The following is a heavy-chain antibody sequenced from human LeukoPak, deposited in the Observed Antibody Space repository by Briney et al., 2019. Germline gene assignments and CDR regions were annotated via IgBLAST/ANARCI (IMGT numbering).Heavy chain of an antibody. CDR1: GFTFDDYA. J-gene: IGHJ5*02. Sequence: QAGGSLRLSCAASGFTFDDYAMHWVRQAPGKGLEWVSGISWNSGSIGYADSVKGRFTISRDNAKNSLYLQMNSLRAEDTALYYCAKDSRGADYSSGWYWFDPRGQGTLVTVSS. D-gene: IGHD6-19*01. CDR2: ISWNSGSI. CDR3: AKDSRGADYSSGWYWFDP. V-gene: IGHV3-9*01.